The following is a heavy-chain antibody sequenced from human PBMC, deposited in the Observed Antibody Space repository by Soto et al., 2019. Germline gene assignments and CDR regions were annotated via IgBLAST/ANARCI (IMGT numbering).Heavy chain of an antibody. CDR2: ISYDGSNK. D-gene: IGHD1-26*01. CDR3: ETVDRIGLYCYGTDV. V-gene: IGHV3-30-3*01. Sequence: HCIVQTYGKGLEWVAVISYDGSNKYYADSVKGRFTISRDNSKNTMYLQMNSLRAEDTAVYFCETVDRIGLYCYGTDVLRQGST. J-gene: IGHJ6*01.